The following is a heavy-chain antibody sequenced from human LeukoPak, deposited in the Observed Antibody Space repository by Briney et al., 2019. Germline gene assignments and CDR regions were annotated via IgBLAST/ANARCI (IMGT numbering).Heavy chain of an antibody. CDR1: GYTLTELS. Sequence: ASVKVSCKVSGYTLTELSMHWVRQAPGKGLEWMGWISAYNGNTNYAQKLQGRVTMTTDTSTSTAYMELRSLRSDDTAVYYCARASARSSWYDDYYYMDVWGKGTTVTVSS. CDR2: ISAYNGNT. CDR3: ARASARSSWYDDYYYMDV. J-gene: IGHJ6*03. V-gene: IGHV1-18*01. D-gene: IGHD6-13*01.